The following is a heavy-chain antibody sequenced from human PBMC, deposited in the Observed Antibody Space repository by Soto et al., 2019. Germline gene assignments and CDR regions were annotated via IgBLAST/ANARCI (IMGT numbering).Heavy chain of an antibody. CDR3: ARELYSCGGDCPYYMDS. CDR1: GSPFPDYF. V-gene: IGHV1-46*01. D-gene: IGHD2-21*02. J-gene: IGHJ5*01. Sequence: ASVKVSGKTSGSPFPDYFIHWVRQAPGQGLEWMGIISLYHHSTSYAQKFQGRLTVTADTSTTTVYMDMSSLTSEDSAVYWCARELYSCGGDCPYYMDSWGHGTLVTVSS. CDR2: ISLYHHST.